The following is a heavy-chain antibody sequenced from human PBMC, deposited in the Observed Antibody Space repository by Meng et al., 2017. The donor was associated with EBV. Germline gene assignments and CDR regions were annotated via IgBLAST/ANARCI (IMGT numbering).Heavy chain of an antibody. CDR1: GFSFSAYS. D-gene: IGHD1-26*01. J-gene: IGHJ4*02. CDR2: ISTTGSYI. CDR3: ARDRRHSASLDY. Sequence: EVQLVESGGXLVKPGXSLRLSCAASGFSFSAYSLNWVRQAPGKGLEWLSFISTTGSYISYADSVKGRFTVSRGNAENSLHLQMNSLSAEDTAVYYCARDRRHSASLDYWGQGTLVTVSS. V-gene: IGHV3-21*06.